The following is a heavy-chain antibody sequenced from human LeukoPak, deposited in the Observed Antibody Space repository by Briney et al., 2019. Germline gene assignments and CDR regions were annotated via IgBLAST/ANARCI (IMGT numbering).Heavy chain of an antibody. J-gene: IGHJ4*02. CDR1: GFTFSSYG. Sequence: QPGRSLRLSCAASGFTFSSYGMHWVRQAPGKGLEWVAVISYDGSNKCYADSVKGRFTISRDNSKNTLYLQMNSLRAEDTAVYYCAKETYYDILTPPDYWGQGTLVTVSS. CDR2: ISYDGSNK. V-gene: IGHV3-30*18. CDR3: AKETYYDILTPPDY. D-gene: IGHD3-9*01.